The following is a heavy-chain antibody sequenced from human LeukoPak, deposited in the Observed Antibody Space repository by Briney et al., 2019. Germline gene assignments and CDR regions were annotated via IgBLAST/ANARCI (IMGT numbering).Heavy chain of an antibody. CDR2: IYYSGNT. V-gene: IGHV4-59*08. J-gene: IGHJ4*02. D-gene: IGHD3-22*01. Sequence: PSETLSLTCTVSGGSISGYYWSWIRQPPGKGLEWIGYIYYSGNTKYNPSPKSRVTISVDTSKNQFSLKLSSVTATDTAVYYCARGGSSFYDSSELDYWGQGTLVTVSS. CDR3: ARGGSSFYDSSELDY. CDR1: GGSISGYY.